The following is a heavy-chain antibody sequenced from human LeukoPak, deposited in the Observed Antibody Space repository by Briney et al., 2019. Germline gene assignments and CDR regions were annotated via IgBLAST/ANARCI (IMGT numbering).Heavy chain of an antibody. CDR1: GFSFSSDG. Sequence: GGSLRLSCAASGFSFSSDGMHWVRQAPGKGLEWVAVISYDGSNKYYADSVKGRFTISRDNSKNTLYLQMNSLRAEDTAVYYCAKEFVAAAYFDYWGQGTLVTVSS. CDR3: AKEFVAAAYFDY. CDR2: ISYDGSNK. D-gene: IGHD6-13*01. J-gene: IGHJ4*02. V-gene: IGHV3-30*18.